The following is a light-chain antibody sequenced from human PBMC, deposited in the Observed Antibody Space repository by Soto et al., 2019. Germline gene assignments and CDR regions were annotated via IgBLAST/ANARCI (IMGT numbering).Light chain of an antibody. Sequence: ETVLTQSPATLSLSPGERATLSCRASQSVSSYLAWYQQKPGQAPRLLIYDASNRATGIPARFSGSGSGTDFTLTISSLEPEDFAVYYCQQRSNWPPIPSGQGTRL. V-gene: IGKV3-11*01. CDR2: DAS. J-gene: IGKJ5*01. CDR1: QSVSSY. CDR3: QQRSNWPPIP.